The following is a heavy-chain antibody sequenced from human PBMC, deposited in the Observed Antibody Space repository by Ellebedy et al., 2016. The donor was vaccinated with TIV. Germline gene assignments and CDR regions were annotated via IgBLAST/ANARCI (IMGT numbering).Heavy chain of an antibody. D-gene: IGHD1-14*01. CDR2: IYYSGST. CDR3: ASRSRNPYREGNGFYYFDY. Sequence: SETLSLTCTVSGGSVSSGSYYWSWIRQPPGKGLEWIGYIYYSGSTNYNPSLKSRVTISVDTSKNQFSLKLSSVTAADTAVYYCASRSRNPYREGNGFYYFDYWGQGTLVTVSS. V-gene: IGHV4-61*01. J-gene: IGHJ4*02. CDR1: GGSVSSGSYY.